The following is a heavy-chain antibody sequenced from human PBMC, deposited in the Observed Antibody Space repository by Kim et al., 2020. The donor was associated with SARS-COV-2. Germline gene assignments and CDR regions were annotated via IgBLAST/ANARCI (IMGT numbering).Heavy chain of an antibody. V-gene: IGHV3-23*01. Sequence: GGSLRLSCVVSGFNFGTFDMSWVRHAPGKGLKWVSVIKAPGDNSYYAESVRGRFTVSRDSANNTLYLQMNDLRVDDTAVYYCAKGACLYYCCHY. CDR1: GFNFGTFD. J-gene: IGHJ6*03. CDR3: AKGACLYYCCHY. CDR2: IKAPGDNS.